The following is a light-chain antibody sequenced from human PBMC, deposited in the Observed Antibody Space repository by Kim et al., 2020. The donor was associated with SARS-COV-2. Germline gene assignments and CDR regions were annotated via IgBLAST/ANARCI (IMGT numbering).Light chain of an antibody. CDR2: YDS. Sequence: SYELTQPPSVSVAPGKTARITCGGNNIGSKTVYWYQQKPGQAPVLVIYYDSDRPSGIPERFSGSHSGNTATLNISRVEAGDEAVYYCQVWDSSSDHWVFGGGTQLTVL. J-gene: IGLJ3*02. V-gene: IGLV3-21*04. CDR1: NIGSKT. CDR3: QVWDSSSDHWV.